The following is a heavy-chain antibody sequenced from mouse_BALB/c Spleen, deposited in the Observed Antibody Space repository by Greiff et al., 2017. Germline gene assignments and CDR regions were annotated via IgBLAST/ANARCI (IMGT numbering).Heavy chain of an antibody. Sequence: VKLVESGAELVKPGASVKLSCKASGYTFTSYYMYWVKQRPGQGLEWIGEINPSNGGTNFNEKFKSKATLTVDKSSSTAYMQLSSLTYEDSAVYYCTRWLLPRDYFDYWGQGTTLTVSS. CDR3: TRWLLPRDYFDY. J-gene: IGHJ2*01. V-gene: IGHV1S81*02. D-gene: IGHD2-3*01. CDR2: INPSNGGT. CDR1: GYTFTSYY.